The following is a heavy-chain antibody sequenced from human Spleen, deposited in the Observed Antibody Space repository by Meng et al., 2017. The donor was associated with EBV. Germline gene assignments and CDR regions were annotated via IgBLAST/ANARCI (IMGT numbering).Heavy chain of an antibody. D-gene: IGHD3-9*01. CDR2: ISADNRHT. CDR3: ARDSDVLRYFVPFDY. Sequence: QVQRVQSGPEVKKPGASVKVSCKASGYTFTNYGFSWVRQAPGQGLEWMGWISADNRHTNYAQNLQGRVTMTTDTSTSTAYMEMRSLRSDDTAMYYCARDSDVLRYFVPFDYWGQGTLVTVSS. J-gene: IGHJ4*02. V-gene: IGHV1-18*01. CDR1: GYTFTNYG.